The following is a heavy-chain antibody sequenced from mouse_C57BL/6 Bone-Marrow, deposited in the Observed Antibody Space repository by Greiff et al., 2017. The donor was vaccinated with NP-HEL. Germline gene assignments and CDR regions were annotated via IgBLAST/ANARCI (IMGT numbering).Heavy chain of an antibody. CDR1: GFTFSDYY. CDR3: ARGYDFVAWFAY. Sequence: EVQLVESGGGLVQPGGSLKLSCAASGFTFSDYYMYWVRQTPEKRLEWVAYISNGGGSTYYPDTVQGRFTISRDNAKNTLYLQISRLKSEDTAMYYCARGYDFVAWFAYWGQGTLVTVSA. V-gene: IGHV5-12*01. CDR2: ISNGGGST. D-gene: IGHD2-4*01. J-gene: IGHJ3*01.